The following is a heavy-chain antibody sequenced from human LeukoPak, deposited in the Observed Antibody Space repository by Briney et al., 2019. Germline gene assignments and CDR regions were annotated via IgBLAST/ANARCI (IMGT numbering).Heavy chain of an antibody. D-gene: IGHD3-22*01. V-gene: IGHV1-69*05. J-gene: IGHJ4*02. CDR3: ASGVLDYDSSGYYDY. CDR1: GGTFSSYA. Sequence: GSSVKVSCKASGGTFSSYAISWVRQAPGQGLEWMGGIIPIFGTANYAQKFQGRVTITTDESTSTAYMELSSLRSEDTAVYYCASGVLDYDSSGYYDYWGQGTLVTVSS. CDR2: IIPIFGTA.